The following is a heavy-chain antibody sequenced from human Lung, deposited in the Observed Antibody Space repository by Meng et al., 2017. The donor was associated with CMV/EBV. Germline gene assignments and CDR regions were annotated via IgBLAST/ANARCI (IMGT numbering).Heavy chain of an antibody. CDR3: ARFEEKGTILLDY. CDR1: GYTFTSYG. Sequence: QVKMVQSVAEVKKPGASVKVSCKPSGYTFTSYGLSWVRQAPGQGLEWMGWISTYNGNTNYAQKLQGRVTMTTDTSTSTVYMEVRSLRSDDTAVYYCARFEEKGTILLDYWGQGTLVTVS. D-gene: IGHD5-24*01. J-gene: IGHJ4*02. CDR2: ISTYNGNT. V-gene: IGHV1-18*01.